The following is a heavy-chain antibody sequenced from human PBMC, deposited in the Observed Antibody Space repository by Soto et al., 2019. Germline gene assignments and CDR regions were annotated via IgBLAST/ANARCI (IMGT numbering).Heavy chain of an antibody. CDR2: RYYSGNT. D-gene: IGHD3-22*01. CDR3: ARGGYDTSGQTFIGWGPDC. CDR1: GVSITSGSYY. J-gene: IGHJ4*02. V-gene: IGHV4-30-4*01. Sequence: HVQLQESGPGPVTPSQTLSLSCTVSGVSITSGSYYWTWVRQSPGKGLEWIGYRYYSGNTYYNPSPNSRATISGDTSKNQFFLKLTSVTAADTAVYYCARGGYDTSGQTFIGWGPDCWGQGTLVTVSS.